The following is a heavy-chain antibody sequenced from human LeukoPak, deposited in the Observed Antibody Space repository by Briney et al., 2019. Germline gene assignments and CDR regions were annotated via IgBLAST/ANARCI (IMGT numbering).Heavy chain of an antibody. CDR3: ARDHIAYCGGDCPTPIDY. D-gene: IGHD2-21*02. CDR2: IISTSSYI. Sequence: GGSLRLSCAASGFTFSAYNMNWVRQAPEKGLEWVSSIISTSSYIDYADSVKGRFTISRDNAKNSLYLQMNSLRAEDTAVYYCARDHIAYCGGDCPTPIDYWGQGTLVTVSS. CDR1: GFTFSAYN. V-gene: IGHV3-21*01. J-gene: IGHJ4*02.